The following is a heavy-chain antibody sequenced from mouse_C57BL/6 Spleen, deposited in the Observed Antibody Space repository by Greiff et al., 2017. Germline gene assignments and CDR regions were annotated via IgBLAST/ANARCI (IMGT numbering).Heavy chain of an antibody. D-gene: IGHD2-5*01. J-gene: IGHJ4*01. Sequence: EVKLMESGGGLVKPGGSLKLSCAASGFTFSDYGMHWVRQAPEKGLEWVAYISSGSSTIYYADTVKGRFTISRDNAKNTLFLQMTSLRSEDTAMYYCAREDYSNYDSYYYAMDYGGQGTSVTVSS. CDR2: ISSGSSTI. V-gene: IGHV5-17*01. CDR3: AREDYSNYDSYYYAMDY. CDR1: GFTFSDYG.